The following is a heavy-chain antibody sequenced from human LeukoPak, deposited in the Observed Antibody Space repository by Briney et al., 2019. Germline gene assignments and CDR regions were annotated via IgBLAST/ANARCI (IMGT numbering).Heavy chain of an antibody. V-gene: IGHV3-9*01. CDR1: GFTFDDYA. D-gene: IGHD1-1*01. J-gene: IGHJ4*02. CDR2: ISWNSGSI. CDR3: ATEGANWDYYFDY. Sequence: PGGSLRLSCAASGFTFDDYAMHWVRQAPGKGLEWVSGISWNSGSIGYADSVKGRFTISRDNSKNTLYLQMNSLRAEDTAVYYCATEGANWDYYFDYWGQGTLVTVSS.